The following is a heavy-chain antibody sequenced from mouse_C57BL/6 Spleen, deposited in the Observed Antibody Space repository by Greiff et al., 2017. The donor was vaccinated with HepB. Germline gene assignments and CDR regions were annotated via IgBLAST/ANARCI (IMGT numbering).Heavy chain of an antibody. CDR2: IDPNSGGT. J-gene: IGHJ1*03. Sequence: QVQLKQPGAELVKPGASVKLSCKASGYTFTSYWMHWVKQRPGRGLEWIGRIDPNSGGTKYNEKFKSKATLTVDKPSSTAYMQLSSLTSEDSAVYYCARPIYDGYYGYFDVWGTGTTVTVSS. CDR1: GYTFTSYW. CDR3: ARPIYDGYYGYFDV. V-gene: IGHV1-72*01. D-gene: IGHD2-3*01.